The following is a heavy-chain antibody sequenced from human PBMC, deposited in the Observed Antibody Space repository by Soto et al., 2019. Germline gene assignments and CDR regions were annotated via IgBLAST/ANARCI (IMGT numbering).Heavy chain of an antibody. Sequence: PSETLSLTCTVSGGSVSSGSYYWSWIRQPPGKGLEWIGYIYYSGSTNYNPSLKSRVTISVDTSKNQFSLKLSSVTAADTAVYYCARLIIVPGSGSYDGMDVWGQGTTVTVSS. CDR1: GGSVSSGSYY. CDR3: ARLIIVPGSGSYDGMDV. V-gene: IGHV4-61*01. J-gene: IGHJ6*02. D-gene: IGHD3-10*01. CDR2: IYYSGST.